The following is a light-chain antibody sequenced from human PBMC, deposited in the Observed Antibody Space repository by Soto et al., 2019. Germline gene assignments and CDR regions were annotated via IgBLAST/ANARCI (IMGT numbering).Light chain of an antibody. V-gene: IGKV2-28*01. CDR3: MQALQTPPWT. CDR2: FGS. Sequence: DIVMTQSPLSLPVTPGEPASISCRSSQSLLHSNGYNYLDWYLQKPGQSPQLLIYFGSNRASGVPDRFSGSGSGTDFTLKISRVEAEDVGVYYCMQALQTPPWTFGQGTKVGI. J-gene: IGKJ1*01. CDR1: QSLLHSNGYNY.